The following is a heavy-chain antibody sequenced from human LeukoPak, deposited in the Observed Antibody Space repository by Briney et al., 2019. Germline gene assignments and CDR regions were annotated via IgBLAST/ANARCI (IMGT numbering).Heavy chain of an antibody. D-gene: IGHD1-20*01. CDR3: ARGGGRITGTTFDY. CDR1: GGTFSSYA. J-gene: IGHJ4*02. CDR2: ILPILGIA. Sequence: SVKVSCKASGGTFSSYAISWVRQAPGQGLEWMGRILPILGIANYAQKFQGRVTITADKSTSTAYMELSSLRSEDTAVYYCARGGGRITGTTFDYWGQGTLVTVSS. V-gene: IGHV1-69*04.